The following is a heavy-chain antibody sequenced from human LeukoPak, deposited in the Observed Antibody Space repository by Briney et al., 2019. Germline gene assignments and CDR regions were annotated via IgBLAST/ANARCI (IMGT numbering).Heavy chain of an antibody. D-gene: IGHD3-22*01. J-gene: IGHJ5*02. V-gene: IGHV1-2*02. CDR2: INPNSGGT. CDR3: ASGFYDSSGYYYGS. Sequence: ASVKVSCKASGYTFTGYYMHWVRQPPGQGLEWVGWINPNSGGTNYAQKFQGRVTMTRDTSISTAYMELSRLRSDDTAVYYCASGFYDSSGYYYGSWGQGTLVTVSS. CDR1: GYTFTGYY.